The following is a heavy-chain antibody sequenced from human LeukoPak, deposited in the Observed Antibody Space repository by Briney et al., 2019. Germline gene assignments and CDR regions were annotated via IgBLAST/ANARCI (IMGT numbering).Heavy chain of an antibody. CDR1: GGSISSGDCY. Sequence: SQTLSLTCTVSGGSISSGDCYWSWIRQPPGKGLEWIGYIYYSGGTYYNPSLKSRVTISVDTSKNQFSLKLSSVTAADTAVYYCARDMMEAFDIWGQGTMVTVSS. CDR3: ARDMMEAFDI. CDR2: IYYSGGT. V-gene: IGHV4-30-4*08. D-gene: IGHD2-15*01. J-gene: IGHJ3*02.